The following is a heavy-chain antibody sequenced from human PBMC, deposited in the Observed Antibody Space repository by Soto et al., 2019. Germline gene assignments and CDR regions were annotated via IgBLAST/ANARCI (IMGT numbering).Heavy chain of an antibody. Sequence: GGSLRLSCAASGFTFSNYAMNWVRQAPGKGLEWVSAISGSRSSTYYADSVKGRFTISRDNSGNTLVLQMSSLRAEDTAVYYCARSNDVPYDYYGTDVWGQGTTLNVSS. CDR1: GFTFSNYA. D-gene: IGHD1-1*01. V-gene: IGHV3-23*01. CDR2: ISGSRSST. J-gene: IGHJ6*02. CDR3: ARSNDVPYDYYGTDV.